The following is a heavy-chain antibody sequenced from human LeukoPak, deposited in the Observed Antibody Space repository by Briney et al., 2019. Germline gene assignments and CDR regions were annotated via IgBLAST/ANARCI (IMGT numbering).Heavy chain of an antibody. J-gene: IGHJ4*02. Sequence: KTSETLSLTCTVSGGSISSYYWSWIRQPPGKGLDWIGYIYYTGSTTYNPSLKSRVTISLDTSKNQFSLKLSSVTAADTAVYYCAGHHPRNTVDFWGQGTLVTVSS. CDR1: GGSISSYY. V-gene: IGHV4-59*08. CDR2: IYYTGST. D-gene: IGHD2/OR15-2a*01. CDR3: AGHHPRNTVDF.